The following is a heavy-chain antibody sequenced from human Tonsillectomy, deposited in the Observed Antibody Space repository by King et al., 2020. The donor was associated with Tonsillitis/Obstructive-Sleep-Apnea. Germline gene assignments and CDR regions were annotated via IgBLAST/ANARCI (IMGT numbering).Heavy chain of an antibody. V-gene: IGHV3-23*01. CDR1: GFNFSTYA. CDR3: AKTMVRGDGGHYYYYGMDV. CDR2: ISGGGGST. Sequence: ESGGGLVQPGGSLRLACAASGFNFSTYAMNWVRRAPGKGLEWVSRISGGGGSTYYADSVKGRFTISRDNSRNTLTVQMNSLRAEDTAIYYCAKTMVRGDGGHYYYYGMDVWGQGTTVTVSS. D-gene: IGHD3-10*01. J-gene: IGHJ6*02.